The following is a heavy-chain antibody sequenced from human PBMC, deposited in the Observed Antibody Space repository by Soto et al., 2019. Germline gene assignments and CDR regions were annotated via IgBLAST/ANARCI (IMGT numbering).Heavy chain of an antibody. Sequence: EVQLVESGGGLVEPGKSLRLSCVVSGFTYEDFAMHWVRQAPGTGLEWVSGISWNSASTGYADSVTGRFTISRDNAKNSLYLQMRNLTGDDTAMYYCVKDFRRYTNGLDVWGPGTSVTVSS. J-gene: IGHJ6*02. V-gene: IGHV3-9*01. CDR3: VKDFRRYTNGLDV. CDR2: ISWNSAST. D-gene: IGHD5-18*01. CDR1: GFTYEDFA.